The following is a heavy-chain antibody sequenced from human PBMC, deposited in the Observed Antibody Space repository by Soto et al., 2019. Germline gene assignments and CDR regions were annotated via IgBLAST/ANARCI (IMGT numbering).Heavy chain of an antibody. V-gene: IGHV3-23*01. Sequence: EVQLLESGGGLVQPGGSLRLSCAASGFTFSSYAMSWVRQAPGKGLEWVSAISGSGGSTYYADSVKGRFTISRDNSKNTLYLQMTSLRAEDTALYYCARRSSGWYFDYWGQGTLVTVSS. CDR1: GFTFSSYA. CDR3: ARRSSGWYFDY. D-gene: IGHD6-19*01. J-gene: IGHJ4*02. CDR2: ISGSGGST.